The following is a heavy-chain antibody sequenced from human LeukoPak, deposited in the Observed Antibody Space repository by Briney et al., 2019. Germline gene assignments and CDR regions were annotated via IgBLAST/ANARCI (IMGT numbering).Heavy chain of an antibody. CDR3: ARDAYGSGSYHSALDY. CDR2: IYYSGST. CDR1: GGSISSYY. V-gene: IGHV4-59*01. J-gene: IGHJ4*02. Sequence: PSETLSLTCTVSGGSISSYYWSWIRQPPGKGLGWIGYIYYSGSTNYNPSLKSRVTISVDTSKNQFSLKLSSVTAADTAVYFCARDAYGSGSYHSALDYWGQGTLVTVSS. D-gene: IGHD3-10*01.